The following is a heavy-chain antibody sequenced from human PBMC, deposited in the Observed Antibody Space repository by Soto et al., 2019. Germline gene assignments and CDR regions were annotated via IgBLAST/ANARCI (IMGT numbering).Heavy chain of an antibody. CDR1: GFTFSSYA. Sequence: GGALRLSCAASGFTFSSYAMSWVRQAPGKGLEWVSAISGSGGSTYYADSVKGRFTISRDNSKNTLYLQMNSLRAEDTAVYYCATLRYFVPDYWGQGTLVTVSS. D-gene: IGHD3-9*01. J-gene: IGHJ4*02. CDR2: ISGSGGST. V-gene: IGHV3-23*01. CDR3: ATLRYFVPDY.